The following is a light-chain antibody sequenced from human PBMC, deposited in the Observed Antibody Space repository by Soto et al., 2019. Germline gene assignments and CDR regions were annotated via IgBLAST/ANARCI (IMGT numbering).Light chain of an antibody. CDR2: DAS. CDR1: QSIGTH. Sequence: EVVLTQSPATLSLSPGERDTLSCRASQSIGTHLAWYQQQPGQAPRLLIYDASNSAIGIPARFSGIGSGTDFTLTISVLEPEDLAVYYCKQRNNWPPSLTFGGGTKVEI. J-gene: IGKJ4*02. V-gene: IGKV3-11*01. CDR3: KQRNNWPPSLT.